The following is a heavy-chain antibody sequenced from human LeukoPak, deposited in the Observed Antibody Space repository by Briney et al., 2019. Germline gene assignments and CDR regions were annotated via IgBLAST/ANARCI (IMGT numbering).Heavy chain of an antibody. CDR3: ARDSRYYGDYVDY. D-gene: IGHD4-17*01. CDR1: GYTFSSFG. CDR2: ISAYNGNT. Sequence: ASVKVSCKASGYTFSSFGISWVRQAPGQGLEWMGWISAYNGNTNYAQKLQGRVTMTTDSSTSTAYMELRSLRSDDTAVYYCARDSRYYGDYVDYWGQGTLVTVSS. J-gene: IGHJ4*02. V-gene: IGHV1-18*01.